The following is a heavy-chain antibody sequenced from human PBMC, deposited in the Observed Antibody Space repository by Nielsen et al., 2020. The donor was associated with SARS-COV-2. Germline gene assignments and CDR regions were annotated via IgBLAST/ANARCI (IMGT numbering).Heavy chain of an antibody. V-gene: IGHV4-31*02. CDR3: ARDSTAAIGGAWFDP. Sequence: WIRQPPGKGLEWIGYIYYSGSTYYNPSLKSRVTISVDTSKNQFSLNLTSVTAADTAVYYCARDSTAAIGGAWFDPWGQGTLVTVSS. D-gene: IGHD2-2*02. CDR2: IYYSGST. J-gene: IGHJ5*02.